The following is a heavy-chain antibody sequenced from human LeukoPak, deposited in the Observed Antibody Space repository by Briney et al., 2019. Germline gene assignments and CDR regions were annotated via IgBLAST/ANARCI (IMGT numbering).Heavy chain of an antibody. D-gene: IGHD1-1*01. V-gene: IGHV3-21*01. CDR1: GFTFSSYS. Sequence: GGSLRLSCAASGFTFSSYSMNWVRQAPGKGLEWVSSISSSSSYIYYADSVKGRFTISRDNAKNSLYLQMNSLRAEDTAVYYCARVSYSTTGTTGDAFDIWGQGTMVTVSS. J-gene: IGHJ3*02. CDR3: ARVSYSTTGTTGDAFDI. CDR2: ISSSSSYI.